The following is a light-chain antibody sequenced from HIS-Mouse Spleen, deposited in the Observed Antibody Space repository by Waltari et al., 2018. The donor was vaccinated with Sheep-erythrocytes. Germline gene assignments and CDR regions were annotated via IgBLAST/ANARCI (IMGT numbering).Light chain of an antibody. J-gene: IGLJ3*02. V-gene: IGLV2-11*01. CDR2: DVS. CDR3: SSYTSSSTWV. CDR1: SSDGGGYNY. Sequence: QSALTQPRSVSGSPGQSVTIPCPGTSSDGGGYNYFSWYQQHPGKAPKLMIYDVSKRPSGVPDRFSGSKSGNTASLTISGLQAEDEADYYCSSYTSSSTWVFGGGTKLTVL.